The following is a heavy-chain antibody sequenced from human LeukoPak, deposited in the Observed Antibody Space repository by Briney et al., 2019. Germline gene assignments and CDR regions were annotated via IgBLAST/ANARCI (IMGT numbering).Heavy chain of an antibody. CDR2: IYSSGNT. V-gene: IGHV4-39*01. Sequence: SETPSLTCTVSGGSISTTNYYWGWIRQPPGRDLDWIGSIYSSGNTYYNPSLESRVTISVDTSKNQLSLKLTSATAADTSVYYCARHSGLRSPFDPWGQGTLVTVSS. J-gene: IGHJ5*02. CDR3: ARHSGLRSPFDP. D-gene: IGHD3-3*01. CDR1: GGSISTTNYY.